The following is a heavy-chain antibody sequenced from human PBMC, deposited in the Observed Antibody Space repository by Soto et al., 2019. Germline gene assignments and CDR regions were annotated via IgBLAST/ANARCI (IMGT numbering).Heavy chain of an antibody. V-gene: IGHV3-23*01. CDR1: GFTFSSYA. J-gene: IGHJ4*02. CDR3: AKIGVGVAGY. Sequence: EVQLLESGGGLIQPGGSLRLSCAAFGFTFSSYAVTWVRQAPGKGLEWVSVISGSGGSTYYADSVKGRFTISRDNSKNTLHLQMNSLRAEDTAVYYCAKIGVGVAGYWGQGTLVTVSS. D-gene: IGHD6-19*01. CDR2: ISGSGGST.